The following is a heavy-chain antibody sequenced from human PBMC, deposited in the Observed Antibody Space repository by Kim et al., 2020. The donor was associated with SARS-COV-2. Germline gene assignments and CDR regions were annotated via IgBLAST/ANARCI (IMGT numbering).Heavy chain of an antibody. J-gene: IGHJ6*02. V-gene: IGHV3-21*01. CDR2: ISSSSSYI. CDR1: GFTFSSYS. Sequence: GGSLRLSCAASGFTFSSYSMNWVRQAPGKGLEWVSSISSSSSYIYYADSVKGRFTISRDNAKNSLYLQMNSLRAEDTAVYYCARGMVTRDPYYYYYYGMDVWGQGTTVTVSS. CDR3: ARGMVTRDPYYYYYYGMDV. D-gene: IGHD2-21*02.